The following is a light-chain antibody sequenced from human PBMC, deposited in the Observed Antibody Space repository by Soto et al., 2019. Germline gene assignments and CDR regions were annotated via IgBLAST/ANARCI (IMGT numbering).Light chain of an antibody. V-gene: IGKV1-9*01. CDR3: HQYAESPRT. J-gene: IGKJ1*01. CDR2: ETS. Sequence: IQVTQSPSSLSASVRDRVTITCLASQGIDSYLAWYQQRPGKVPQLLIYETSILQSGVSSRFSGSGSGTDFTLTISRLEPEDSAVYFCHQYAESPRTFGQGTNVDIK. CDR1: QGIDSY.